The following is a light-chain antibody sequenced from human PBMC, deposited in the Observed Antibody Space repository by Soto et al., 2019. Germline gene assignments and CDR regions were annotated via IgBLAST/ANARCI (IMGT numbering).Light chain of an antibody. Sequence: EIVLTQSPATLSLSPGERATLSCRASQSVSSYLAWYQQKPGQAPRLLIYDASNRATGIPARFSGSGSETDFTLTISSLEPEDFAVYYRQQRSNWGTFGQGTKVEIK. CDR3: QQRSNWGT. CDR1: QSVSSY. V-gene: IGKV3-11*01. CDR2: DAS. J-gene: IGKJ1*01.